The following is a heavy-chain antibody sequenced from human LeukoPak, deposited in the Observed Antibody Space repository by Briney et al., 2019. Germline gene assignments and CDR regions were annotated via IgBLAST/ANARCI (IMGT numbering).Heavy chain of an antibody. CDR2: IYISEST. V-gene: IGHV4-4*07. CDR1: GASISNYY. Sequence: SETLSLTCTVSGASISNYYWSWIRQPAGKGLEWIGRIYISESTNYNPSLKSRVTMSVDTSKNQFSLKLRSVTAADTAMYYCAREGLSIVGVPAAMYVFDIWGQGTMVTVSS. CDR3: AREGLSIVGVPAAMYVFDI. J-gene: IGHJ3*02. D-gene: IGHD2-2*01.